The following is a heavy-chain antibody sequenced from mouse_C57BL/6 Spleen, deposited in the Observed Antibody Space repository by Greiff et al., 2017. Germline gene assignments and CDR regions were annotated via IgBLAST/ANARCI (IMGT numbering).Heavy chain of an antibody. V-gene: IGHV1-82*01. CDR2: IYPGDGDT. Sequence: QVQLQQSGPELVKPGASVKISCKASGYAFSSSWMNWVKQRPGKGLEWIGRIYPGDGDTNYNGKFKGKATLTADKSSSTAYMQLSSLTSEDSAVYFCARNYCYDVDYWGQGTTLTVSS. D-gene: IGHD2-12*01. CDR1: GYAFSSSW. CDR3: ARNYCYDVDY. J-gene: IGHJ2*01.